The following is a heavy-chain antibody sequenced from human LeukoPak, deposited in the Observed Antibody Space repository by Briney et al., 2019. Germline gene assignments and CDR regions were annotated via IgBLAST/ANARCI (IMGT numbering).Heavy chain of an antibody. CDR2: INPNSGGT. D-gene: IGHD4-11*01. CDR1: GYTFTGYY. Sequence: GASVKVSYKASGYTFTGYYMHWVRQAPGQGLEWMGWINPNSGGTNYAQKFQGRVTMTRDTSISTAYMELSRLRSDDTAVYYCARLHDYYYYGMDVWGQGTTVTVSS. CDR3: ARLHDYYYYGMDV. V-gene: IGHV1-2*02. J-gene: IGHJ6*02.